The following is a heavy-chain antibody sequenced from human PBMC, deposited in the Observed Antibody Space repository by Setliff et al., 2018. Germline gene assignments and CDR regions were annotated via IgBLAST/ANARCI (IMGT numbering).Heavy chain of an antibody. CDR1: GDSISDAS. J-gene: IGHJ4*02. Sequence: SETLSLTCTVSGDSISDASIMAWIRQPPGKGLEFIGYVYYSGAANYNPSLKSRVTVSVDTSKNQFSLRLISVTAADTAVYYCARGGTFRYFDYWGQGTPVTVSS. V-gene: IGHV4-59*01. CDR3: ARGGTFRYFDY. D-gene: IGHD5-12*01. CDR2: VYYSGAA.